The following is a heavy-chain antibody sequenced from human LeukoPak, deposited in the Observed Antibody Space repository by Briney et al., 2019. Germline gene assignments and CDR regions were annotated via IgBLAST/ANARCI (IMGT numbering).Heavy chain of an antibody. CDR1: GGTFSSYA. D-gene: IGHD2-8*02. Sequence: SVKVSCKASGGTFSSYAISWVRQAPGQGLEWMGGIIPIFGTANYAQKFQGRVTITADKSTSTAYMELSSLRSEDTAVYYCARHIPKPTLVKRGTYYYMDVWGKGTTVIVSS. CDR3: ARHIPKPTLVKRGTYYYMDV. J-gene: IGHJ6*03. CDR2: IIPIFGTA. V-gene: IGHV1-69*06.